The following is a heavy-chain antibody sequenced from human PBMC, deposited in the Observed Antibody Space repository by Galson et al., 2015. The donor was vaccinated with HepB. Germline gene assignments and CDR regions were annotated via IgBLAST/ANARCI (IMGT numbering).Heavy chain of an antibody. D-gene: IGHD2-2*02. CDR1: GFTFSDYY. CDR3: ARDLGSHCSSTSCYIASYYYYYGMDV. Sequence: SLRLSCAASGFTFSDYYMSWIRQAPGKGLEWVSYISSSSSYTNYADSVKGRFTISRDNAKNSLYLQMNSLRAEDTAVYYCARDLGSHCSSTSCYIASYYYYYGMDVWGQGTTVTVSS. J-gene: IGHJ6*02. V-gene: IGHV3-11*06. CDR2: ISSSSSYT.